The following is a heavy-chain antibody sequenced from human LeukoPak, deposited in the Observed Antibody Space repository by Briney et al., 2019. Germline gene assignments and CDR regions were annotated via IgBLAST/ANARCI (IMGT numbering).Heavy chain of an antibody. Sequence: SETLSLTCTVSGGSINSNYWGWIRQPPGKGLEWIGSIYYRGSTYYNPSLKSRVTISVDTSKNQFSLKLSSVTAADTAVYYCARSDSSGYYNPIDYWGQGTLVTVSS. CDR3: ARSDSSGYYNPIDY. J-gene: IGHJ4*02. CDR2: IYYRGST. CDR1: GGSINSNY. V-gene: IGHV4-39*07. D-gene: IGHD3-22*01.